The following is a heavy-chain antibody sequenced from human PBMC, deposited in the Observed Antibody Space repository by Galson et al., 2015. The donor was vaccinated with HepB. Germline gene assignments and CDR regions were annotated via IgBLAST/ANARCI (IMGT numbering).Heavy chain of an antibody. V-gene: IGHV4-31*03. CDR3: ARGLVATGSGSYYFDY. CDR2: IYYTGST. CDR1: GGSISSGGYY. D-gene: IGHD5-12*01. Sequence: TLSLTCTVSGGSISSGGYYWSWIRQHPGKGLEWIGYIYYTGSTYYNPSLKSRVTISVDTSKSQFSLKVSSVTAADTAVYYCARGLVATGSGSYYFDYWGQGTLVTVSS. J-gene: IGHJ4*02.